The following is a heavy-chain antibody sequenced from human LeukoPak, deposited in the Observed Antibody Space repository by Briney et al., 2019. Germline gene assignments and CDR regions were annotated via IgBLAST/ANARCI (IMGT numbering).Heavy chain of an antibody. CDR3: AKDVRPAAMPGFGY. J-gene: IGHJ4*02. D-gene: IGHD2-2*01. Sequence: GGTLRLSCAASGFTFSSYGMSWVRQAPGKGLEWVSAISGSGGSTYYADSVKGRFTISRDNSKNTLYLQMNSLRAEDTAVYYCAKDVRPAAMPGFGYWGQGTLVTVSS. CDR1: GFTFSSYG. V-gene: IGHV3-23*01. CDR2: ISGSGGST.